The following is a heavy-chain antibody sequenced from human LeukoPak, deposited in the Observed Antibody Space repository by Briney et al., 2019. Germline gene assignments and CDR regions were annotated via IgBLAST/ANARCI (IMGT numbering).Heavy chain of an antibody. V-gene: IGHV1-46*01. CDR1: GYTFTNYY. CDR2: TDPIGGST. J-gene: IGHJ6*03. CDR3: ARGDPQRTYYYYYMDV. Sequence: ASVKVSCKASGYTFTNYYIHWVRQAPGQGLEWMGITDPIGGSTNYAQKFQGRVTMTRDTSTSTVYMELSSLRSEDSAVYYCARGDPQRTYYYYYMDVWGKGTTVTVSS.